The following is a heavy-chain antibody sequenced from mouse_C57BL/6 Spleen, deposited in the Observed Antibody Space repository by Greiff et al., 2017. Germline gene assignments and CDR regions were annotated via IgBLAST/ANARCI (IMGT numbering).Heavy chain of an antibody. CDR3: ARRDYSTLWFAY. V-gene: IGHV1-61*01. J-gene: IGHJ3*01. Sequence: QVQLQQPGAELVRPGSSVKLSCKASGYTFTSYWMDWVKQRPGQGLEWIGNIYPSDSETHYNQKFKDKATLTVDKSSSTAYMQLSSLTSGASAVYNCARRDYSTLWFAYWAQGTLASVSA. CDR2: IYPSDSET. CDR1: GYTFTSYW. D-gene: IGHD2-5*01.